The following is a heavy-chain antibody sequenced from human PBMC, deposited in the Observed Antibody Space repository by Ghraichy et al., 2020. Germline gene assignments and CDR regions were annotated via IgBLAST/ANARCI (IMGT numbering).Heavy chain of an antibody. Sequence: SETLSLICSVSGGSIRSHFWSWIRQPPGKGLEWIGYISYTGNTNYSPSLRGRATISLDTSKNQFSLSLTSVNAADTAMYYCARRGRGYSLYYYGLDVWGPGTTVTVSS. CDR3: ARRGRGYSLYYYGLDV. V-gene: IGHV4-59*11. CDR1: GGSIRSHF. J-gene: IGHJ6*02. D-gene: IGHD5-18*01. CDR2: ISYTGNT.